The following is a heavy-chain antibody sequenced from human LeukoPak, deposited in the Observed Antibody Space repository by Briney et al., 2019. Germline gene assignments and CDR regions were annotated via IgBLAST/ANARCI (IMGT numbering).Heavy chain of an antibody. CDR3: ARGEGRGGSVAGLTLDY. J-gene: IGHJ4*02. Sequence: SQTLSLTCAISGDSVSSNSAAWNWIRQSPSRGLEWLGRTYYRSKWYNDYAVSVKSRITINPDTSKNQFSLQLSSVTPEDTAVYYCARGEGRGGSVAGLTLDYWGQGTLVTVSS. D-gene: IGHD6-19*01. CDR1: GDSVSSNSAA. V-gene: IGHV6-1*01. CDR2: TYYRSKWYN.